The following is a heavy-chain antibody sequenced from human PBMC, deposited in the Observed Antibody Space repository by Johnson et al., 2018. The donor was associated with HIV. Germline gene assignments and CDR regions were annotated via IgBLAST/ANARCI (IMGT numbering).Heavy chain of an antibody. D-gene: IGHD1-26*01. CDR3: ARSRNDKWELLLDAFDI. Sequence: GFTFSSYAMHWVRQAPSKGLEWVAVISYDGSNKYYADSVKGRFTISRDNSKNTLYLQMNSLRAEDTAVYYCARSRNDKWELLLDAFDIWGQGTMVTVSS. CDR1: GFTFSSYA. V-gene: IGHV3-30*04. CDR2: ISYDGSNK. J-gene: IGHJ3*02.